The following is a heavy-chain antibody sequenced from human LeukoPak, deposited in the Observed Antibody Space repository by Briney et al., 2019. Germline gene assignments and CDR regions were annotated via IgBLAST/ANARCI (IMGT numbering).Heavy chain of an antibody. J-gene: IGHJ4*02. V-gene: IGHV4-61*08. CDR2: IYYTGST. D-gene: IGHD6-13*01. CDR1: GGSISSGGYY. CDR3: ARDRPGGSSLDY. Sequence: SQTLSLTCTVSGGSISSGGYYWSWIRQPPGKGLKGIGYIYYTGSTNYNPSLKSRVTISVDTSKNQFSLKLSSVTAADTAVYYCARDRPGGSSLDYWGQGTLVTVSS.